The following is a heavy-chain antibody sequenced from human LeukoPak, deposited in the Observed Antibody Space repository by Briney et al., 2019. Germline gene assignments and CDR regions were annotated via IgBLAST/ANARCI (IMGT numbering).Heavy chain of an antibody. CDR2: VSSNGAKT. CDR1: GFTFSSYA. Sequence: GGSLRLSCAASGFTFSSYAITWVRQAPGKGLEWVSAVSSNGAKTYYADSVKGRFTISRDNYKNMVFLQMNSLRAEDTAVYFCAKQSAGSSTWYSLHFDYWGQGTLVTVSS. V-gene: IGHV3-23*01. D-gene: IGHD2-2*01. CDR3: AKQSAGSSTWYSLHFDY. J-gene: IGHJ4*02.